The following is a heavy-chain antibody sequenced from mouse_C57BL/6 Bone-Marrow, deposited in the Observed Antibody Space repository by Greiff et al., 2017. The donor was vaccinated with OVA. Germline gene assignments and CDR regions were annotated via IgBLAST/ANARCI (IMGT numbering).Heavy chain of an antibody. CDR1: GFNIKDDY. J-gene: IGHJ3*01. V-gene: IGHV14-4*01. Sequence: VQLQQSGAELVRPGASVKLSCTASGFNIKDDYMHWVKQRPEQGLEWIGWIDPENGDTEYASKFQGKATITADTSSNTAYLQLSSLTSEDTAVYYCTRLGSWFAYWGQGTLVTVSA. D-gene: IGHD4-1*01. CDR3: TRLGSWFAY. CDR2: IDPENGDT.